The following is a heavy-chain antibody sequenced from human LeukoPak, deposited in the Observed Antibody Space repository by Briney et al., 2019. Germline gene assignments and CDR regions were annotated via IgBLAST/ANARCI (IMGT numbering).Heavy chain of an antibody. D-gene: IGHD4-11*01. CDR2: IYYSGST. CDR3: ARGYSNYPLYMDV. J-gene: IGHJ6*03. V-gene: IGHV4-39*07. CDR1: GGSISSSRYY. Sequence: ETLSLTCTVSGGSISSSRYYWGWIRQPPGKGLEWIGSIYYSGSTYYNPSLKSRVTISVDTSKNQFSLKLSSVTAADTAVYCCARGYSNYPLYMDVWGKGTTVTVSS.